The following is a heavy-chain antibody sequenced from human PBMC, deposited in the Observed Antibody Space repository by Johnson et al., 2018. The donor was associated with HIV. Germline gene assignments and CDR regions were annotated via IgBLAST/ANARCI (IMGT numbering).Heavy chain of an antibody. CDR3: AKEIAVGDAFDI. CDR2: ISGSGGST. J-gene: IGHJ3*02. D-gene: IGHD2-21*01. CDR1: GFTFSSYA. Sequence: VQLVESGGGLVKPGGSLRLSCAASGFTFSSYAMSWVRQAPGKGLEWVSAISGSGGSTYYADSVKGRFTISRDNSKNTLYMQMNSRRAEATAVYYCAKEIAVGDAFDICGQGTMVTVSS. V-gene: IGHV3-23*04.